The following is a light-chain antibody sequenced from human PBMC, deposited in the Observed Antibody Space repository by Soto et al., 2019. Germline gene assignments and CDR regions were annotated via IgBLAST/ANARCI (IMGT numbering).Light chain of an antibody. CDR3: SSYTAATHAV. CDR1: SNDVGGYDY. V-gene: IGLV2-14*03. CDR2: DVS. J-gene: IGLJ2*01. Sequence: QSALTQPASVSGSPGQSITISCTGTSNDVGGYDYVSWYQQHPGKVPKLMIYDVSKRPSGVSSRFSGSKSGNTASLTISGLQAEDEADYYCSSYTAATHAVFGGGTKVTVL.